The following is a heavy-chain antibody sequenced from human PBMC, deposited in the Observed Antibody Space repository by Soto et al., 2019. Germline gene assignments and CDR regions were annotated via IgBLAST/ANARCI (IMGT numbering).Heavy chain of an antibody. J-gene: IGHJ4*02. CDR2: ISYDGSNK. CDR1: GFTFSSYA. Sequence: GGSLRLSCAASGFTFSSYAMHWVRQAPGKGLEWVAVISYDGSNKYYADSVKGRFTISRDNSKNTLYLQMNSLRAEDTAVYYCARDGSGYYYDSSGYYDYWGQGTLVTVSS. D-gene: IGHD3-22*01. CDR3: ARDGSGYYYDSSGYYDY. V-gene: IGHV3-30-3*01.